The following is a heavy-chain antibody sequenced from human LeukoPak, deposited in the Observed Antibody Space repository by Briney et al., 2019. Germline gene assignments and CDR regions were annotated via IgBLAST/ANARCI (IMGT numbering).Heavy chain of an antibody. Sequence: GGSLRLSWAASGFTFSSYAMSWVRQARGKGLEWVSAISGSGGSTYYADSVKGRFTISRDNSKNTLYLQMNSLRAEDTAVYYCAALEVVPAASDAFDIWGQGTMVTVSS. V-gene: IGHV3-23*01. J-gene: IGHJ3*02. D-gene: IGHD2-2*01. CDR1: GFTFSSYA. CDR2: ISGSGGST. CDR3: AALEVVPAASDAFDI.